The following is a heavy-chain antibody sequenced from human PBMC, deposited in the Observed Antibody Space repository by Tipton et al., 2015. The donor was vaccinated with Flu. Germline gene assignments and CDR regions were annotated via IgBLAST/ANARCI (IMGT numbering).Heavy chain of an antibody. Sequence: QVQLVQSGGGLVQPGGSLRLSCAASGFTFSDDYMSWIRQAPGKGLEWVSHISSSGSTINYADSVKGRFTISRDNAKNSLYLQMNSLRAEDTAVYYCARDHPPSITVLGEITDYFGMDVWSQGTTVTVSS. V-gene: IGHV3-11*01. J-gene: IGHJ6*02. CDR3: ARDHPPSITVLGEITDYFGMDV. CDR1: GFTFSDDY. CDR2: ISSSGSTI. D-gene: IGHD3-3*01.